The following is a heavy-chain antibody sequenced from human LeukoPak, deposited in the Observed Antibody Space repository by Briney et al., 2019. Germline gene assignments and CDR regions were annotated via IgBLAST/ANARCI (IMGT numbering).Heavy chain of an antibody. CDR1: GGSISSGGYS. J-gene: IGHJ4*02. CDR2: IYHSGST. D-gene: IGHD2-21*02. CDR3: ARASSYCGGDCLYYFDY. Sequence: PSQTQSLTCAVSGGSISSGGYSWSWIRQPPGKGLEWIGYIYHSGSTYYNPSLKSRVTISVDRSKYQFSLKLSSVTAADTAVYYCARASSYCGGDCLYYFDYWGQGTLVTVSS. V-gene: IGHV4-30-2*01.